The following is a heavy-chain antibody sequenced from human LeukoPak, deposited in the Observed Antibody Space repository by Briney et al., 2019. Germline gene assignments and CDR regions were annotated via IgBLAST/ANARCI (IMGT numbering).Heavy chain of an antibody. J-gene: IGHJ6*03. V-gene: IGHV3-21*01. CDR1: GFTFSSYS. CDR3: ARERWLRYYMDV. Sequence: GGSLRLSCAVSGFTFSSYSMNWVRQAPGRGLEWVSSISSSSTYIYYADSVKGRFTISRDNAKNSLYLQMNSLRAEDTAVYYCARERWLRYYMDVWGKGTTVTVSS. D-gene: IGHD5-12*01. CDR2: ISSSSTYI.